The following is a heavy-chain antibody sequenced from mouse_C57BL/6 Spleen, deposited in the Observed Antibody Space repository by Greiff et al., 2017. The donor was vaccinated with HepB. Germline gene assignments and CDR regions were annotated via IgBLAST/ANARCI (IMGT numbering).Heavy chain of an antibody. Sequence: QVQLQQPGAELVKPGASVKMSCKASGYTFTSYWITWVKQRPGQGLEWIGDIYPGSGSTNYNEKFKSKATLTVDTSSSTAYMQLSSLTSEDSAVYYCARTEGYDGYPYYAMDYWGQGTSVTVSS. CDR3: ARTEGYDGYPYYAMDY. V-gene: IGHV1-55*01. CDR2: IYPGSGST. D-gene: IGHD2-3*01. J-gene: IGHJ4*01. CDR1: GYTFTSYW.